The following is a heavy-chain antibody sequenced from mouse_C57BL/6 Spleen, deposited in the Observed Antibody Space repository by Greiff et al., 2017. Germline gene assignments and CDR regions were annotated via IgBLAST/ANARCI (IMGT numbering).Heavy chain of an antibody. Sequence: VQLQQSGPELVKPGASVKISYKASGYSFTGYYMNWVKQSPEKSLEWIGEINPSTGGTTYNQKFKAKATLTVDKSSSTAYMQLKSLTSEDSAVYYCARRGGTDYFDYWGQGTTLTVSS. CDR3: ARRGGTDYFDY. J-gene: IGHJ2*01. V-gene: IGHV1-42*01. D-gene: IGHD4-1*01. CDR2: INPSTGGT. CDR1: GYSFTGYY.